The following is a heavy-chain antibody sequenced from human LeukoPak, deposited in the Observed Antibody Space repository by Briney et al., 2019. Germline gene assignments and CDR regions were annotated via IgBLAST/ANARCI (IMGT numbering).Heavy chain of an antibody. CDR3: AKGLGDFDY. J-gene: IGHJ4*02. D-gene: IGHD4-17*01. Sequence: GGSLRLSCAASGFTFSSYSMNWVRQAPGKGLEWVSYISSSSTIYYADSVKGRFTISRDNAKNSLYLQMNSLRVDDTAIYYCAKGLGDFDYWGQGTLVTVSS. CDR2: ISSSSTI. V-gene: IGHV3-48*01. CDR1: GFTFSSYS.